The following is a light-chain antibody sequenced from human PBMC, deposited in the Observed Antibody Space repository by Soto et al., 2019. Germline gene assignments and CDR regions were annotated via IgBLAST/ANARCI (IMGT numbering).Light chain of an antibody. J-gene: IGLJ1*01. CDR3: SSYSTTNTL. CDR1: TSFVGTYNF. V-gene: IGLV2-14*02. CDR2: EGT. Sequence: QSALTQPASVSGSAGQSITISCTGTTSFVGTYNFVSWYQQHPGKAPQVLIYEGTKRPSGVSNRFSGSKSGNTASLTISGLQAEDEADYHCSSYSTTNTLFGTGTKVTVL.